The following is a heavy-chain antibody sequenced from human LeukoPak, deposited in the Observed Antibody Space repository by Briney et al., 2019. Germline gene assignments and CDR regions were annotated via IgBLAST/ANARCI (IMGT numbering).Heavy chain of an antibody. D-gene: IGHD6-19*01. CDR2: ISYDGSNK. J-gene: IGHJ4*02. Sequence: GGSLRLSCAASGFTFSSYAMHWVRQAPGKGLEWVAVISYDGSNKYYADSVKGRFTISRDNSKNTLYLQMNSLRAEDTAVYYCAREGRSSGWPVGEFDYWGQGTLVTVPS. V-gene: IGHV3-30-3*01. CDR1: GFTFSSYA. CDR3: AREGRSSGWPVGEFDY.